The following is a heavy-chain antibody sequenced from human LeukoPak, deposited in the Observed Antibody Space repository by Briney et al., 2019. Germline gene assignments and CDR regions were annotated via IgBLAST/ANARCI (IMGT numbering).Heavy chain of an antibody. D-gene: IGHD3-22*01. Sequence: SETLSLTCAVSGGSISRGGYSWSWIRQPPGKGLEWIGYIYHSGSTYYNPSLKSRVTISVDRSKNQFSLKLSSVTAADTAVYYCARRMHYDRRGYYTPEYYFDYWFQGTLVTVSS. CDR3: ARRMHYDRRGYYTPEYYFDY. CDR2: IYHSGST. CDR1: GGSISRGGYS. J-gene: IGHJ4*02. V-gene: IGHV4-30-2*01.